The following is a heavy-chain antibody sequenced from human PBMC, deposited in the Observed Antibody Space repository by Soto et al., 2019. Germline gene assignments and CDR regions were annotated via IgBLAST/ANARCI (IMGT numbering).Heavy chain of an antibody. CDR3: AHVTAGVFYFDY. CDR2: IYWDDDK. Sequence: QITLKESGPTLVKPTQTLTLTCTFSGFSLRNSGVGLGWIRQPPGKALEWLALIYWDDDKRYSPSLKSRLTITKDTSKNQVVLTMTSMDPVDTATYYCAHVTAGVFYFDYWGRGTLVTVSS. D-gene: IGHD2-21*02. CDR1: GFSLRNSGVG. J-gene: IGHJ4*02. V-gene: IGHV2-5*02.